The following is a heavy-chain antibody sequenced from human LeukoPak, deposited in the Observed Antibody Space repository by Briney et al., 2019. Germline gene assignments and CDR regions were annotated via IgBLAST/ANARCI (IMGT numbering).Heavy chain of an antibody. CDR2: ISGDGGST. Sequence: GGSLRLSCAASGFTFDDYAMHWVRQAPGKGLEWVSLISGDGGSTYYADSVKGRFTISRDNSKNSLYLQMNSLRTEDTALYYCAKSGGDYLGDAFDIWGQETMVTVSS. V-gene: IGHV3-43*02. J-gene: IGHJ3*02. D-gene: IGHD2-21*02. CDR1: GFTFDDYA. CDR3: AKSGGDYLGDAFDI.